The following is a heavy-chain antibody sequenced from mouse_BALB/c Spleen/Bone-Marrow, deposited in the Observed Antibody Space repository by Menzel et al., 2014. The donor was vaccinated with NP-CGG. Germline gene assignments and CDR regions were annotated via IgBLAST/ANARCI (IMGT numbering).Heavy chain of an antibody. CDR3: TRGDYDWYFGV. D-gene: IGHD2-4*01. V-gene: IGHV1S127*01. CDR1: GYTFTSYW. CDR2: IDPSDSYT. Sequence: QVQLQQSGAELVKPGASVKMSCKASGYTFTSYWMHWVKQRPGQGPEWIGVIDPSDSYTSYNQKFKGKATLTVDTSSSTAYMQLSSLTSEDSAVYYCTRGDYDWYFGVWGAGTTVTVSS. J-gene: IGHJ1*01.